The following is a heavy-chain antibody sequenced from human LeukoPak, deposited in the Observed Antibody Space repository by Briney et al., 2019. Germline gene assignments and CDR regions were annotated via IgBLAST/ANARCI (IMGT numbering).Heavy chain of an antibody. Sequence: SETLSLTCAVYGGSFSDYYWTWIRQSPGRGLEWIGEINHSGSTNYNPSLKSRVTISVDTSKNQFSLELNSLTAADTAVYYCARRPHSSSADYYYGRDVWANGTTVTVSS. J-gene: IGHJ6*04. CDR3: ARRPHSSSADYYYGRDV. CDR2: INHSGST. D-gene: IGHD6-13*01. V-gene: IGHV4-34*01. CDR1: GGSFSDYY.